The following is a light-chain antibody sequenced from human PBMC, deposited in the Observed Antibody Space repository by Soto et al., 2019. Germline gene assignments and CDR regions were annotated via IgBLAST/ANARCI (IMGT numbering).Light chain of an antibody. V-gene: IGKV3-15*01. CDR2: GAS. J-gene: IGKJ4*01. CDR3: QQYNKWPFT. CDR1: ESVSSN. Sequence: EIVMTQSPATLSVSQGERATLSCRASESVSSNLAWYQQKPGQAPRLLIYGASTRATGVPARFSGSGSGTEFTLTISSLQSEDFAVFYCQQYNKWPFTFGGGTKVELK.